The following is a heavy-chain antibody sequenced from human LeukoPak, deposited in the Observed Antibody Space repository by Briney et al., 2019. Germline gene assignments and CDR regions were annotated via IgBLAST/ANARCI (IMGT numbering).Heavy chain of an antibody. J-gene: IGHJ4*02. Sequence: GASVKASCKVSRYNFNELSMHWVRQAPGKGLEWMGGFDPEDGETIYAQKYQGRVTMTEDTSTDTAYMELSSLRSEDTAVYYCATRGSLTVTTGEFDYWGQGTLVTVSS. CDR3: ATRGSLTVTTGEFDY. CDR2: FDPEDGET. CDR1: RYNFNELS. D-gene: IGHD4-17*01. V-gene: IGHV1-24*01.